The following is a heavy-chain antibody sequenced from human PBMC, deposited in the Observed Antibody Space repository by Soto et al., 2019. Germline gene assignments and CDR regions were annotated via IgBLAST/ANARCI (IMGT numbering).Heavy chain of an antibody. D-gene: IGHD3-3*01. CDR2: IRSKAYGGTT. J-gene: IGHJ4*02. V-gene: IGHV3-49*04. CDR3: TRGGNYDFWSGYYPFFDY. Sequence: GGSLRLSCTASGFTFGDYAMSWVRQAPGKGLEWVGFIRSKAYGGTTEYAASVKGRFTISRDDSKSIAYLQMNSLKTEDTVVYYCTRGGNYDFWSGYYPFFDYWGQGTLVTVSS. CDR1: GFTFGDYA.